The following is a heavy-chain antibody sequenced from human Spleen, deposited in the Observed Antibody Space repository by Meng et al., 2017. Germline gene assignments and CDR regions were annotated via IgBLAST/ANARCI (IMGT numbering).Heavy chain of an antibody. V-gene: IGHV3-20*04. CDR1: GFTFDDYG. CDR2: NNWNGYST. D-gene: IGHD6-19*01. Sequence: GESLKISCAASGFTFDDYGMSWVRQAPGKGLEWVSGNNWNGYSTGYADSVKGRFTISRDNAKNSLHLQMNSLRAEDTAVYYCARFSSGWSSFDYWGQGTLVTVSS. CDR3: ARFSSGWSSFDY. J-gene: IGHJ4*02.